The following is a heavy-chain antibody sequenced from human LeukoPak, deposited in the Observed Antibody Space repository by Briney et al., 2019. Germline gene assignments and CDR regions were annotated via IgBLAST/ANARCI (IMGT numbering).Heavy chain of an antibody. V-gene: IGHV3-49*04. D-gene: IGHD2-15*01. CDR1: GFTFGDYA. J-gene: IGHJ5*02. CDR2: TRSKAYGGTT. Sequence: GGSLRLSCTASGFTFGDYAMSWVRQAPGKGLEWVGFTRSKAYGGTTEYAASVKGRFTISRDDSKSIAYLQMNSLKTEDTAVYYCTRDTAGYCSGGSCSLGQGTLVTVSS. CDR3: TRDTAGYCSGGSCS.